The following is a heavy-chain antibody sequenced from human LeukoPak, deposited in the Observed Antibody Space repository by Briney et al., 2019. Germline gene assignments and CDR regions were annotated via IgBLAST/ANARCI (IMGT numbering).Heavy chain of an antibody. Sequence: GASVKVSCKASGYTFTSYGISWVRQAPGQGLEWMGWISAYNGNTNYAQKLQGRVTMTTDTSTSTAYMELRSLRSDDTAVYYCARESIYYDFWSGPTNYYYYGMDVWGQGTTVTVSS. CDR3: ARESIYYDFWSGPTNYYYYGMDV. D-gene: IGHD3-3*01. V-gene: IGHV1-18*01. CDR1: GYTFTSYG. J-gene: IGHJ6*02. CDR2: ISAYNGNT.